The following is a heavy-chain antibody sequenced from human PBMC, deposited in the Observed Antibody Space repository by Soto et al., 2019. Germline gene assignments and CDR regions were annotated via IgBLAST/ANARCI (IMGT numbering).Heavy chain of an antibody. Sequence: ASVKVSCKASGYTYNSYGMRWVRQEHGQGLEWMGWNSAYNGNTNYAQKLQGRVTMTTDTSTSTAYMELRSLRSDDTAVYYCARDQGEWLVLDAFDIWGQGTMVTVS. D-gene: IGHD6-19*01. CDR2: NSAYNGNT. CDR3: ARDQGEWLVLDAFDI. J-gene: IGHJ3*02. CDR1: GYTYNSYG. V-gene: IGHV1-18*01.